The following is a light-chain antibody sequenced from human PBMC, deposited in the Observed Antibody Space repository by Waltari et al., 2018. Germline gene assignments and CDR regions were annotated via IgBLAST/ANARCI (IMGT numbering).Light chain of an antibody. CDR1: QSIRSW. J-gene: IGKJ1*01. Sequence: DIQMTQSPSTLSASVGDRVTITCRASQSIRSWLAWYQLKPGNAPNLLIYKASSSQSGSPSRVRGSGSGTEFTLTSSSLQPEDLATYYCQQYNTYSTWTFGQGTKVEVK. CDR2: KAS. V-gene: IGKV1-5*03. CDR3: QQYNTYSTWT.